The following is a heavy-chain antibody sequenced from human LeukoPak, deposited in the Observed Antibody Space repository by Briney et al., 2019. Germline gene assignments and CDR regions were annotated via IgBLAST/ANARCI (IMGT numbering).Heavy chain of an antibody. CDR2: INHSGST. CDR1: GGSFSGYY. J-gene: IGHJ6*02. D-gene: IGHD3-10*01. Sequence: SETLSLTCAVYGGSFSGYYWSWIRQPPGKGLEWIGEINHSGSTNYNPSLKSRVTISVDTSKNQFSLKLSSVTAAGTAVYYCASLWTVVSRPSTYYYYGMDVWGQGTTVTVSS. CDR3: ASLWTVVSRPSTYYYYGMDV. V-gene: IGHV4-34*01.